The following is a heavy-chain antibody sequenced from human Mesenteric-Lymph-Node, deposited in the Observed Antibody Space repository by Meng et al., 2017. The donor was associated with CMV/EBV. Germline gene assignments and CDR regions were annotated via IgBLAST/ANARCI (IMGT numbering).Heavy chain of an antibody. J-gene: IGHJ4*02. D-gene: IGHD3-9*01. CDR3: ARQDWLLTY. V-gene: IGHV1-69*04. CDR2: IIPILGIA. CDR1: GGTFSSYA. Sequence: KVSCKASGGTFSSYAISWVRQAPGQGLEWMGRIIPILGIANYAQKFQGRVTITADKSTGTAYMKLSSLRSEDTAVYYCARQDWLLTYWGQGALVTVSS.